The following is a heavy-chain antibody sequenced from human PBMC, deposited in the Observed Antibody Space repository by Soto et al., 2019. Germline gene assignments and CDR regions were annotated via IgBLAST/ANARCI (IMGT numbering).Heavy chain of an antibody. CDR1: GFTCSRYW. J-gene: IGHJ4*02. V-gene: IGHV3-74*01. CDR2: INGEATET. CDR3: ARHPFITSHCYYEL. Sequence: GGPLRLSCVASGFTCSRYWMHWVLQAPGKGLVWVARINGEATETAYADSVKGRFTISRDNTNNMFYLHMNSLRAEDTAVYYCARHPFITSHCYYELWGQGTLVTGSS. D-gene: IGHD2-15*01.